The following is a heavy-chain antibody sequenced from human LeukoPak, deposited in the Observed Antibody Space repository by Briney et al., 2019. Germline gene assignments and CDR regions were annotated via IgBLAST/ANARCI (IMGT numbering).Heavy chain of an antibody. CDR3: APGILGTFDP. J-gene: IGHJ5*02. D-gene: IGHD2-15*01. CDR1: GGSFSGYY. Sequence: SETLSLTCAVYGGSFSGYYWSWIRQPPGKGLEWIGEINHSGSTNYNPSLKSRVTISVDTSKNQFSLKLSSVTAADTAVYYCAPGILGTFDPWGQGTLVTVSS. CDR2: INHSGST. V-gene: IGHV4-34*01.